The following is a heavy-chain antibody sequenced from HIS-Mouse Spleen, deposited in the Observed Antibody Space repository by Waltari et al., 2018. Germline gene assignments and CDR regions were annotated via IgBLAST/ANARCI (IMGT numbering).Heavy chain of an antibody. J-gene: IGHJ2*01. CDR3: AREIPYSSSWYDWYFDL. D-gene: IGHD6-13*01. CDR1: GCSISSSIYY. Sequence: QLQLQESGPGLVTPSETLSLTCTVSGCSISSSIYYWGWIRQPPGKGLEWIGSIYYSGSTYYNPSLKSRVTISVDTSKNQFSLKLSSVTAADTAVYYCAREIPYSSSWYDWYFDLWGRGTLVTVSS. V-gene: IGHV4-39*07. CDR2: IYYSGST.